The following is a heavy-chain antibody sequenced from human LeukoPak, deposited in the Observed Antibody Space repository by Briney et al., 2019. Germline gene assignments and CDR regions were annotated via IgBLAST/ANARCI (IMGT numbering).Heavy chain of an antibody. CDR1: GYTFTSYY. V-gene: IGHV1-46*01. CDR3: AGTYYYDSSGYYRFDY. Sequence: ASVKVSCKASGYTFTSYYMHWVRQAPGQGLEWMGIINPSGGSTSYAQKFQGRVTMTRDTSTSTVYMELSSLRSEDTAVYYCAGTYYYDSSGYYRFDYRGQGTLVTVSS. CDR2: INPSGGST. J-gene: IGHJ4*02. D-gene: IGHD3-22*01.